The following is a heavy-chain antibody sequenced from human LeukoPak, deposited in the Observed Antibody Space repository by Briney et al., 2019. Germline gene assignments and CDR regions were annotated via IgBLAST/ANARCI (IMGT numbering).Heavy chain of an antibody. CDR1: GFTFSSYS. D-gene: IGHD1-7*01. J-gene: IGHJ4*02. CDR3: AKVLTGTTTSLDY. V-gene: IGHV3-23*01. CDR2: ISGSGGST. Sequence: GGSLRLSCAASGFTFSSYSMNWVRQAPGKGLEWVSAISGSGGSTYYADSVKGRFTISRDNSKNTLYLQMNSLRAEDTAVYYCAKVLTGTTTSLDYWGQGTLVTVSS.